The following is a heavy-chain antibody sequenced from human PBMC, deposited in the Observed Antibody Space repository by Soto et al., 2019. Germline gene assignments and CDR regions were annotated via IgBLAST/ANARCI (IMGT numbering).Heavy chain of an antibody. J-gene: IGHJ3*02. Sequence: PGGDLRLSCAASGFTFIRYSMIWVRQAPWKGLEWVSYISSSSSTIYYADSVKGRFTISRDNAKNSLYLQMNSLRAEDTAVYYCARVLSWERYNYHLDRYAIWSQGT. D-gene: IGHD5-18*01. CDR1: GFTFIRYS. V-gene: IGHV3-48*01. CDR2: ISSSSSTI. CDR3: ARVLSWERYNYHLDRYAI.